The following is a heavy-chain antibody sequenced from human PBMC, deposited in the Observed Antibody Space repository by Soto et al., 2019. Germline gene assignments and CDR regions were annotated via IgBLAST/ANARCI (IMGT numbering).Heavy chain of an antibody. CDR2: IWYDGSNK. CDR1: GFTFSSYG. V-gene: IGHV3-33*06. J-gene: IGHJ3*02. Sequence: GGSLRLACAASGFTFSSYGMHWVRQAPGKGLEWVAVIWYDGSNKYYADSVKGRFTISRDSSKNTLYLQMNSLRAEDTAVYYCAKSRIAGTDAFDIWGQGTMVTVSS. CDR3: AKSRIAGTDAFDI. D-gene: IGHD6-13*01.